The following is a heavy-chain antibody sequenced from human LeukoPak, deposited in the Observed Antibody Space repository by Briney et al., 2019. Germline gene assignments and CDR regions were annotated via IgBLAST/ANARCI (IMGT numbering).Heavy chain of an antibody. V-gene: IGHV3-33*06. J-gene: IGHJ4*02. CDR2: IWYDGSNK. D-gene: IGHD3-10*01. CDR3: AKDRSGISDY. CDR1: GFTFSSYG. Sequence: AGSLRLSCSASGFTFSSYGMHWVRQAPGNGLEWVAVIWYDGSNKYYADSVKGRFTISRDNSKNTLYLQMNSLTAEDTAVYYCAKDRSGISDYWGQGTLVTVSS.